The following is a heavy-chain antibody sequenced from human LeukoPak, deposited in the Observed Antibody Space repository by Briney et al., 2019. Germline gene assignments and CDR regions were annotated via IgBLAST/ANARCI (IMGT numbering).Heavy chain of an antibody. V-gene: IGHV3-23*01. D-gene: IGHD6-19*01. Sequence: GGSLRLSCGASGFTFSNYAMSWVRQAPGQGLEWVSAIGGTSGGTYYADSVKGRFTISRDNFENMLYLQMNSLRAEDTAVYYCAKDCGGARGWSSDSWGRGTLVTISS. CDR1: GFTFSNYA. J-gene: IGHJ4*02. CDR3: AKDCGGARGWSSDS. CDR2: IGGTSGGT.